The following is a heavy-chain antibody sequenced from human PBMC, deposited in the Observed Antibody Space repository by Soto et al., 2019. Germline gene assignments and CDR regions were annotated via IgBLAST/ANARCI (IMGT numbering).Heavy chain of an antibody. CDR1: GYSFTGYW. Sequence: PGESLKISCEGSGYSFTGYWITWVRQKPGKGLEWMGRIAQSDSQTYYSPSFRGHVTISVTKSNTTVFLQWSSLRASDTAMYYCARQIYDSDTGPNFQYYFDSGGKGTPVTVS. CDR3: ARQIYDSDTGPNFQYYFDS. D-gene: IGHD3-22*01. V-gene: IGHV5-10-1*01. J-gene: IGHJ4*02. CDR2: IAQSDSQT.